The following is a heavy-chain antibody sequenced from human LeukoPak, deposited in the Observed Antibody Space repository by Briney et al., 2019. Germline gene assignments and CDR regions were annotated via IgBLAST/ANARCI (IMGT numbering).Heavy chain of an antibody. CDR2: IKQDGSEK. Sequence: GGSLRLSCAASGFTFRSYWMNWVRQAPGKGLEWLAIIKQDGSEKHYKGSVEGRFTISRDNAKNSLHLQMNSLRAEDTAVYYCAGGSGYLITSWGQGTLVTVST. CDR1: GFTFRSYW. D-gene: IGHD3-9*01. J-gene: IGHJ5*02. CDR3: AGGSGYLITS. V-gene: IGHV3-7*01.